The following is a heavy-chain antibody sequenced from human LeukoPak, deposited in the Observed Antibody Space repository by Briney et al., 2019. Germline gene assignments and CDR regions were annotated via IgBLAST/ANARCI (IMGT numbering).Heavy chain of an antibody. CDR2: ISVSGDST. CDR1: GLTISTYA. D-gene: IGHD1-26*01. CDR3: AYGSGSLRHDAFDM. Sequence: GGSLRLSCAASGLTISTYAMTGVRQAPGKGLEWVSSISVSGDSTYYADSVRGRFSIASDNSKNTLYLHMNSLRVEDTAVYYCAYGSGSLRHDAFDMWGQGTMVTVSP. V-gene: IGHV3-23*01. J-gene: IGHJ3*02.